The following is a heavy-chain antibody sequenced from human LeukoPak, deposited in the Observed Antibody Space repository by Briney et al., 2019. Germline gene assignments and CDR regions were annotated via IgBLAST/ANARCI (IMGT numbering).Heavy chain of an antibody. J-gene: IGHJ4*02. Sequence: ASVKVSCEASGYTFTSYGISWVRQAPGQGVEWMGWISAYNGNTNYAQKLQGRVTMTTDTSTSTTYMELRSLRSDDTAVYYCARDRVGATTGPNDYWGQGTLVTVSS. CDR2: ISAYNGNT. D-gene: IGHD1-26*01. V-gene: IGHV1-18*01. CDR1: GYTFTSYG. CDR3: ARDRVGATTGPNDY.